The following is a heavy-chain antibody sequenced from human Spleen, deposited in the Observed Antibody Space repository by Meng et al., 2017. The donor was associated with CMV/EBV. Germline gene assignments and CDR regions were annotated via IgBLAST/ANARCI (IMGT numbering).Heavy chain of an antibody. D-gene: IGHD4-17*01. CDR3: ARAGAAVTTNFDF. Sequence: KGDGNKSDNYGNKWVRKAPGKGIERVGWVRAEKGEKEKRKKIKGRVTVTADTFTKTAYMEMRSLRSDDSAMYYCARAGAAVTTNFDFWGQGTLVTVSS. CDR2: VRAEKGEK. J-gene: IGHJ4*02. CDR1: GNKSDNYG. V-gene: IGHV1-18*01.